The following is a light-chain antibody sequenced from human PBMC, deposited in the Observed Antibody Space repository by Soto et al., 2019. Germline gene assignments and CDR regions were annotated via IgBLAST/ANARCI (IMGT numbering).Light chain of an antibody. V-gene: IGKV1-12*01. J-gene: IGKJ4*01. CDR1: QDISNW. Sequence: DIQMTQSPSSVSASVGDRVTITCGASQDISNWLAWYQQKPGKAPKLLIYAASTLESGVPSRFSGSGSGTDFTLTISSLKNEDFATYDCQQPKSLTRTFGGGTKVDIK. CDR2: AAS. CDR3: QQPKSLTRT.